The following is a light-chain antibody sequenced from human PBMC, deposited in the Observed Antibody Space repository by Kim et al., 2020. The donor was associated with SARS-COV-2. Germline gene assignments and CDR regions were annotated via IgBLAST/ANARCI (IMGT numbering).Light chain of an antibody. Sequence: VSPGQTASITVSEDKLVNKYTCWYQQKPGQSPVLVIYQDNKRPSGIPERFSGSNSGNTATLTISGTQSMDEADYYCQAWDSSTVVFGGGTKLTVL. CDR3: QAWDSSTVV. CDR1: KLVNKY. V-gene: IGLV3-1*01. CDR2: QDN. J-gene: IGLJ2*01.